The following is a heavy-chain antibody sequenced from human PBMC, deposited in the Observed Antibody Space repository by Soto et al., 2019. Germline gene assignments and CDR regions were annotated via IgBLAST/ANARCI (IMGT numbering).Heavy chain of an antibody. CDR1: GYTFTTYG. CDR3: ARGRDGDY. CDR2: ISAHTGNT. D-gene: IGHD6-6*01. Sequence: QVHLVQSGAEVKKPGASVKVSCKGSGYTFTTYGITWVRQDPGQGLEWMGWISAHTGNTNHATKLRGRVTVARETSTRAAFRELRSLRSDVAGVYCYARGRDGDYWGQGALVTVSS. J-gene: IGHJ4*02. V-gene: IGHV1-18*01.